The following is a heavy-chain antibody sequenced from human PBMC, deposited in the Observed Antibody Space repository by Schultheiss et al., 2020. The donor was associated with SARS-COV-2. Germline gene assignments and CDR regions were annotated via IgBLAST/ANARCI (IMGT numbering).Heavy chain of an antibody. Sequence: ASVKVSCKASGFTFTSSAVQWVRQALGQGLEWMGIINPSGGSTSYAQKFQGRVTMSRDTSTSTVYMELSSLRSEDTAVYYCARDSYDSSGYYDFDYWGQGTLVTAPQ. D-gene: IGHD3-22*01. CDR2: INPSGGST. J-gene: IGHJ4*02. V-gene: IGHV1-46*01. CDR3: ARDSYDSSGYYDFDY. CDR1: GFTFTSSA.